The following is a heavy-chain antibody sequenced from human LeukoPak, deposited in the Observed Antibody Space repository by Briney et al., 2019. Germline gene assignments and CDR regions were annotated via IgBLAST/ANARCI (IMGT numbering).Heavy chain of an antibody. Sequence: GGSLRLSCAASRFTFSSYWMSWVRQAPGKGLEWVANIKQDGSEKYYVDSVKGRFTISRDNAKNSLYLQMNSLRAEDTAVYYCARETYCSSTSCYAVFDIWGQGTMVTVSS. CDR1: RFTFSSYW. CDR2: IKQDGSEK. V-gene: IGHV3-7*01. CDR3: ARETYCSSTSCYAVFDI. D-gene: IGHD2-2*01. J-gene: IGHJ3*02.